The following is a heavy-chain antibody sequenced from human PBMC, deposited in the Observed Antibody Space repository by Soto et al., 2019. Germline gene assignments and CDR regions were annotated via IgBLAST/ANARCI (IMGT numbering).Heavy chain of an antibody. J-gene: IGHJ4*02. CDR2: ISYDGINK. CDR1: GFSFSNYH. V-gene: IGHV3-30-3*01. CDR3: AREPQSLDYYCDS. Sequence: GGSLRLSCVASGFSFSNYHMHWVRQAPGEGLEWLTAISYDGINKYYADSVKGRFTISRDNSKNTLFLQMDSLRSEDTAVYYCAREPQSLDYYCDSWGQGTLVTVSS. D-gene: IGHD1-1*01.